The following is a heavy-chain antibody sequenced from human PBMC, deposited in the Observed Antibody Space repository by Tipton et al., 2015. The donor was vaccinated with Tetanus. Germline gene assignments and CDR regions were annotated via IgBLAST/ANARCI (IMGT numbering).Heavy chain of an antibody. V-gene: IGHV3-30*04. CDR3: AKDNGGYSSNWRYGMDV. J-gene: IGHJ6*02. D-gene: IGHD6-13*01. CDR2: ISYDGSNK. CDR1: GFTFNTYA. Sequence: SLRLSCAVAGFTFNTYAMHWVRRAPGKGLEWVAVISYDGSNKYYADSVKGRFTISRDNTKNSLYLQMNSLRVEGTALYYCAKDNGGYSSNWRYGMDVWGQGTTVTVSS.